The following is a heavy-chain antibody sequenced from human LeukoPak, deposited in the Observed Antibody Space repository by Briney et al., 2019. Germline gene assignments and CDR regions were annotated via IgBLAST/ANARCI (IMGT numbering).Heavy chain of an antibody. CDR2: IDYEGGTT. D-gene: IGHD1/OR15-1a*01. V-gene: IGHV3-74*01. Sequence: GGSLRLSCAASGFTFSDYWMHWVRQVPGKGLVWVSRIDYEGGTTDYADSVGGRFTISRDNARNTLYLQMNSLRAEDTAIYYCARNNWGIDYWGLGTLVTVSS. CDR1: GFTFSDYW. CDR3: ARNNWGIDY. J-gene: IGHJ4*01.